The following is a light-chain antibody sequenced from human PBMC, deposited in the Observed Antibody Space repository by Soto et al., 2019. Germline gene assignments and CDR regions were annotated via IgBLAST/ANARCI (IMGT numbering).Light chain of an antibody. CDR3: SSYAGNNDYV. Sequence: QSALAQPRSVSGSPGQSVTISCTGTDSDIGTYDYVSWYQQHPGKAPKLIIFGVNKRPSGVPDRFSGSKSGNTASLTVSGLQAEDEADYYCSSYAGNNDYVFGTGTKLTVL. V-gene: IGLV2-8*01. J-gene: IGLJ1*01. CDR1: DSDIGTYDY. CDR2: GVN.